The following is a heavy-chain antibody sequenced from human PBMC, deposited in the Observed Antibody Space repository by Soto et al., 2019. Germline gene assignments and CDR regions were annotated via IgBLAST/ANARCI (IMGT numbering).Heavy chain of an antibody. V-gene: IGHV3-21*04. D-gene: IGHD6-13*01. Sequence: PGGSLRLSCAASGFTFSSYSMNWVRQAPGKGLEWVSSIRSSSSYIYYADSVKGRFTISRDNSKNTLYLQMNSLRAEDTAVYYCAKGAAALYYYYGMDVWGQGTTVTVSS. CDR2: IRSSSSYI. CDR1: GFTFSSYS. J-gene: IGHJ6*02. CDR3: AKGAAALYYYYGMDV.